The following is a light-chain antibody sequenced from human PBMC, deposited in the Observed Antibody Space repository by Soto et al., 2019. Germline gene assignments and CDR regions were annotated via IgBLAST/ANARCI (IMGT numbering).Light chain of an antibody. CDR3: QQYGSSPRP. V-gene: IGKV3-20*01. Sequence: EIVWTQSPGTPYLFPGERATFSCRASQRVSSTYLAWYQQKPGQAPRLLIYGASSRATGIPDRFSGSGAGTDFTRTISRLEPEDSAVYYCQQYGSSPRPFGQGTKVAI. J-gene: IGKJ1*01. CDR2: GAS. CDR1: QRVSSTY.